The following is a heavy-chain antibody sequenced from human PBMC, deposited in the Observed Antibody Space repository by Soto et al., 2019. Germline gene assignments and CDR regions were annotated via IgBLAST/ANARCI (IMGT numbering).Heavy chain of an antibody. CDR2: ISWDGGST. J-gene: IGHJ4*02. D-gene: IGHD6-13*01. Sequence: EVQLVESGGVVVQPGGSLRLSCEVSGFTFDDYTMHWVRQAPGKGLEWVSLISWDGGSTYYADSVKGRFTISRDNSKNSLYLQMNSLRTEDTALYYCAKEAAAGIDYWGQGTLVTVSS. V-gene: IGHV3-43*01. CDR3: AKEAAAGIDY. CDR1: GFTFDDYT.